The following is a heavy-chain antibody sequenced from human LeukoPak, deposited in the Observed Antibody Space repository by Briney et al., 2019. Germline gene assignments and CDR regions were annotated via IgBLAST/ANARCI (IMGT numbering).Heavy chain of an antibody. CDR1: GGSISNYY. Sequence: SETLSLTCTVSGGSISNYYWNWIRQPPGKGLEWIGYIYYTGSTNYNPSLKSRVTMSVDTSKNQFSLSLKSETPEDTAVYYCARNLIPEQLVMDFWGQGTLVTVSS. D-gene: IGHD6-13*01. CDR2: IYYTGST. V-gene: IGHV4-59*01. J-gene: IGHJ4*02. CDR3: ARNLIPEQLVMDF.